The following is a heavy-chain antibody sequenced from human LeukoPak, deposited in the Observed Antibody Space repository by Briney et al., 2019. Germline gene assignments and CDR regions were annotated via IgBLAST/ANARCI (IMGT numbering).Heavy chain of an antibody. V-gene: IGHV1-18*01. CDR2: ISTYSTNA. J-gene: IGHJ4*02. D-gene: IGHD6-19*01. CDR1: GCLFISHG. CDR3: ALSGTRYNSAWCRI. Sequence: ASVKVSCKASGCLFISHGLTWVRQAPGQGLEWMGWISTYSTNATFAQNFQGRVTMTTDTSTETAYLELSSLRSDDTAVYYCALSGTRYNSAWCRIWGQGTLVTVSS.